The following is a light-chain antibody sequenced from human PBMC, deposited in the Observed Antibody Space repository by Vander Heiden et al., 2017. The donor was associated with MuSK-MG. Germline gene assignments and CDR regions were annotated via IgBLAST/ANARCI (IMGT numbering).Light chain of an antibody. CDR3: QSYDRSLSAWV. CDR1: SSNIGAGYD. J-gene: IGLJ3*02. Sequence: QSVLTQPPSVSGAPGQRVTISCTGSSSNIGAGYDVHWYPPLSAPAPNLLFYCNSTRRSAVPARFSVSKSGTSASLATTGLQAEEEADYYCQSYDRSLSAWVFGGGTKLTVL. CDR2: CNS. V-gene: IGLV1-40*01.